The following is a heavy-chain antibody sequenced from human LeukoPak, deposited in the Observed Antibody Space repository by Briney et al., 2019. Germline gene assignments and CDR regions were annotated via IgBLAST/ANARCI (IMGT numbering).Heavy chain of an antibody. J-gene: IGHJ4*02. CDR3: ARGVWARNDAYYLDY. Sequence: APVKVSCKASGYTFTSYDINWVRQATGQGLEWMGWMNPNSGNTGYAQKFQGRVTMTRNTSINTAYMELSSLRSEDTAMYYCARGVWARNDAYYLDYWGQGTLVTVSS. D-gene: IGHD3-16*01. CDR2: MNPNSGNT. V-gene: IGHV1-8*01. CDR1: GYTFTSYD.